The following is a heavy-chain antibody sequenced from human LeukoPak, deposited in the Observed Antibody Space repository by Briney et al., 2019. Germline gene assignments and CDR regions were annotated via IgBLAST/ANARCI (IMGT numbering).Heavy chain of an antibody. CDR2: INHSGST. D-gene: IGHD3-3*01. CDR1: GGPFSGYY. J-gene: IGHJ4*02. Sequence: PSETLSLTCAVYGGPFSGYYWSWIRQSPGKGLEWIGEINHSGSTNYNPSLKSRVTISVDTSKNQFSLKLSSVTAADTAVYYCARGRASYDFWSGYLFDYWGLGTLVTVSS. CDR3: ARGRASYDFWSGYLFDY. V-gene: IGHV4-34*01.